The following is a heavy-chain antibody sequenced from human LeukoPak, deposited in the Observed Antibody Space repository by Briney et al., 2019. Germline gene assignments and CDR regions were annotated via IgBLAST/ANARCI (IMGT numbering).Heavy chain of an antibody. J-gene: IGHJ3*02. CDR1: GFTFSTYA. CDR3: AKETDAFDI. CDR2: ISYDGRNK. Sequence: QPGGSLRLSCAASGFTFSTYAMSWVRQAPGKGLEWVAVISYDGRNKYYADSVKGRFTISRDNSKNTLYLQMNSLRAEDTAVYYCAKETDAFDIWGQGTMVSVSS. V-gene: IGHV3-30*18.